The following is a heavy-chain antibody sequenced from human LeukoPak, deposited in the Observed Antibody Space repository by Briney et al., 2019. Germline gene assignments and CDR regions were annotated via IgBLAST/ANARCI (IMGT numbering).Heavy chain of an antibody. V-gene: IGHV3-53*04. CDR2: IYSGGST. CDR1: GYSFTSYW. Sequence: GESLKISCKGSGYSFTSYWIGWVRQMPGKGLEWVSLIYSGGSTYYADSVKGRFTISRHSSENTLYLQMDSLRPEDTAVYFCARGGVGAFDIWGQGTMVTVSS. D-gene: IGHD3-16*01. J-gene: IGHJ3*02. CDR3: ARGGVGAFDI.